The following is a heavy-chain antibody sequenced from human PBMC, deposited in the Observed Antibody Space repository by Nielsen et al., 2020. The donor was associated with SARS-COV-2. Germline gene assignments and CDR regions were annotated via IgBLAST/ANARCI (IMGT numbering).Heavy chain of an antibody. V-gene: IGHV4-30-4*01. CDR1: GGSISSGDYY. D-gene: IGHD2-2*01. J-gene: IGHJ5*02. Sequence: SETLSLTCTVSGGSISSGDYYWSWIRQPPGKGLEWIGYIYYSGSTYYNPSLKSRVTISVDTSKNQFSLKLGSVTAADTAVYYCARGYLDCSSTSCYPSWFDPWGQGTLVTVSS. CDR3: ARGYLDCSSTSCYPSWFDP. CDR2: IYYSGST.